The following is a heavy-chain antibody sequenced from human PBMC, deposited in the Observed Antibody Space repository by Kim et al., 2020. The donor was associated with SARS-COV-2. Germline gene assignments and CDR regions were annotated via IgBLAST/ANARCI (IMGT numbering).Heavy chain of an antibody. CDR2: ITDRGDRT. V-gene: IGHV3-23*01. J-gene: IGHJ4*02. CDR1: GFNFNSLD. D-gene: IGHD6-19*01. CDR3: AKDSVRTSGWYYFDH. Sequence: GGSLRLSCAASGFNFNSLDMGWVRQAPGKGLEWVSGITDRGDRTYYADSVKGRFSISRDNSKNMLYLQMNSLRAEDTAVYYCAKDSVRTSGWYYFDHWGQGTLVTVSS.